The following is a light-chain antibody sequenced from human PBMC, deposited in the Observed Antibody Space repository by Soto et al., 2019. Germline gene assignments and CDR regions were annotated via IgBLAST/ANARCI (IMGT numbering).Light chain of an antibody. CDR3: QQYNNWPPIT. J-gene: IGKJ5*01. CDR1: QNVDSNY. Sequence: IVLTQSPGTLSLSPWEKETLSCRASQNVDSNYLAWYQQKPGQAPRIIIFGASGRATGIPDRFSGSGSGTDFTLTISRLEPEDFAVYYCQQYNNWPPITFGQGTRLEIK. CDR2: GAS. V-gene: IGKV3-20*01.